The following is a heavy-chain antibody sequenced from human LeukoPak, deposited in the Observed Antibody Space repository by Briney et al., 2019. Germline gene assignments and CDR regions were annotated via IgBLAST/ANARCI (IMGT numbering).Heavy chain of an antibody. V-gene: IGHV4-59*01. J-gene: IGHJ4*02. CDR1: GGSISSYY. CDR2: IYYSGST. D-gene: IGHD4-17*01. CDR3: ARAYGDYFDY. Sequence: SETLSLTCTVSGGSISSYYWSWIRQPPGKGLEWIGYIYYSGSTNYNPSLKSRVTISVDTSKNQFSLKLSSVTAADSAVYYCARAYGDYFDYWGQGTLVTVSS.